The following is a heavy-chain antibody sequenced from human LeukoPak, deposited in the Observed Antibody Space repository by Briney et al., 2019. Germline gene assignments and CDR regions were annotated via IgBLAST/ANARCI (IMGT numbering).Heavy chain of an antibody. D-gene: IGHD3-3*01. CDR3: ARDYGYDFWSGYLDY. CDR2: INAGNGNT. CDR1: GYTFTSYA. Sequence: ASVKVSCKASGYTFTSYAMHWVRQAPGQRLEWMGWINAGNGNTKYSQKFQGRVTITRDTSASTAYMELSSLRSEDTAVYYCARDYGYDFWSGYLDYWGQGTLVPVSS. J-gene: IGHJ4*02. V-gene: IGHV1-3*01.